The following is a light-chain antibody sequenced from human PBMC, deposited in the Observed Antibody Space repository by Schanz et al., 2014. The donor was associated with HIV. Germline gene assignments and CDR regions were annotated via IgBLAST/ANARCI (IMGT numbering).Light chain of an antibody. CDR2: GAS. Sequence: ELVMTQSPATLSVSPGERATLSCRASQSVGSDLAWYQHKPGQAPRLLIYGASTRATGIPARFSGSGSGADFTLTISRLEPDDFAMYYCQQYGSPPWTFGQGTRVEVK. CDR1: QSVGSD. J-gene: IGKJ1*01. CDR3: QQYGSPPWT. V-gene: IGKV3-15*01.